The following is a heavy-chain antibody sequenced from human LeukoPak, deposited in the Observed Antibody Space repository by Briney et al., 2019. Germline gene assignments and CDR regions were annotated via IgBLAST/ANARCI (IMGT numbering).Heavy chain of an antibody. V-gene: IGHV3-7*01. Sequence: GGSLRLSCAASGFTFSSYWMSWVRQAPGKGLEWVANIKQDGSEKYYVDSVKGRFTISRDNAKNSLYLQMNSLRAEDTAVYYCAGLATVTTSYYFDYWGQGTLSPSPQ. CDR2: IKQDGSEK. CDR3: AGLATVTTSYYFDY. J-gene: IGHJ4*02. CDR1: GFTFSSYW. D-gene: IGHD4-17*01.